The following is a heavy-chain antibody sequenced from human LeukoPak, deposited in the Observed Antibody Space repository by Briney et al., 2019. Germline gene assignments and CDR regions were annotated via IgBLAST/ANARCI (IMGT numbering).Heavy chain of an antibody. CDR3: ARVVTDYDFLGAFDI. V-gene: IGHV1-18*01. Sequence: GASVKVSCKASGFTLTTYGISWVRQAPGQGLEWMGWISTYNGNTNTDYAQKLQGRVTITADESTSTAYMELSSLRSEDTAVYYCARVVTDYDFLGAFDIWGQGTMVTVSS. CDR2: ISTYNGNT. CDR1: GFTLTTYG. D-gene: IGHD3-3*01. J-gene: IGHJ3*02.